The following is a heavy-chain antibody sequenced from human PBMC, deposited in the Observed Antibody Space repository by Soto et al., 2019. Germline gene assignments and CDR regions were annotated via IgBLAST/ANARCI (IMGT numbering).Heavy chain of an antibody. CDR3: ARSKLRFLEWLFSHYYYMDV. V-gene: IGHV3-7*01. CDR1: GFTFSSYW. D-gene: IGHD3-3*01. CDR2: IKQDGSEK. Sequence: GGSLRLSCAASGFTFSSYWMSWVRQAPGKGLEWVANIKQDGSEKYYVDSVKGRFTISRDNAKNSLYLQMNSLRAEDTAVYYCARSKLRFLEWLFSHYYYMDVWGKGTTVTVSS. J-gene: IGHJ6*03.